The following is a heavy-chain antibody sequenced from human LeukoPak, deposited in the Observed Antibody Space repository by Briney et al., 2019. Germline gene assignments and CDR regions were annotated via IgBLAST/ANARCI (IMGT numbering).Heavy chain of an antibody. D-gene: IGHD1-26*01. CDR3: ARHILAESGSYYGMDV. Sequence: SETLSLTCAVYGGSFSGYYWSWIRQPPGKGLEWIGEINHSGSTNYNPSLKSRVTISVDTSKNQFSLKLSSVTAADTAVYYCARHILAESGSYYGMDVWGQGTTVTVSS. V-gene: IGHV4-34*01. CDR1: GGSFSGYY. CDR2: INHSGST. J-gene: IGHJ6*02.